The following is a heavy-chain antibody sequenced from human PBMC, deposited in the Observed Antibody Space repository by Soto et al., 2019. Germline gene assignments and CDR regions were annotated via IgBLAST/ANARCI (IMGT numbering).Heavy chain of an antibody. V-gene: IGHV5-51*01. D-gene: IGHD2-15*01. CDR3: ARHGPDIVHDY. CDR1: GYRVSGYW. CDR2: IYPDASDT. J-gene: IGHJ4*02. Sequence: GGSLKISRKGSGYRVSGYWSGWGRQMPGKGLEWMGIIYPDASDTRYSPSFQGQVTISADKSITTAYLQWSSLKASDTAMYYCARHGPDIVHDYWGQGTLVTVSS.